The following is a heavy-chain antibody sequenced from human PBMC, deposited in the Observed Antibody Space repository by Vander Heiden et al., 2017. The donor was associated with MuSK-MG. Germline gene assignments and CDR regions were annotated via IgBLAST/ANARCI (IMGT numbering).Heavy chain of an antibody. J-gene: IGHJ6*03. D-gene: IGHD3-22*01. V-gene: IGHV1-8*02. CDR3: ASNYDSSGEHYYYYYYMDV. CDR2: MNPNSGNT. CDR1: GYTFTSYD. Sequence: QVQLVQSGAEVKKPGASVKVSCKASGYTFTSYDINWVRQATGQGLEWMGWMNPNSGNTGYAQKFQGRVTMTRNTSISTAYMELSSLRSEDTAVYYCASNYDSSGEHYYYYYYMDVWGKGTTVTVSS.